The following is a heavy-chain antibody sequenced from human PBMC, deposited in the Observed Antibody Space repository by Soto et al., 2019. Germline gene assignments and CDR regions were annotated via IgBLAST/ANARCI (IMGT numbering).Heavy chain of an antibody. J-gene: IGHJ5*02. Sequence: GGSLRVSCAASGFTFSNAWMSWVRQAPGKGLEWVGRIKSKTDGGTTDYAAPVKGRFTISRDDSKNTLYLQMNSLKTEDTAVYYCTTDPLQTVTLAWFDPWGQGTLVTVSS. D-gene: IGHD4-4*01. CDR3: TTDPLQTVTLAWFDP. CDR2: IKSKTDGGTT. V-gene: IGHV3-15*01. CDR1: GFTFSNAW.